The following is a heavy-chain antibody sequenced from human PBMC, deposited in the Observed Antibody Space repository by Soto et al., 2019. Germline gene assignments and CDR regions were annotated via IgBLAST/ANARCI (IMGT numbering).Heavy chain of an antibody. Sequence: GESLKISCAASGFTVSSYHMSWVRQAPGKGLEWVSIIYTAGSADFADSVKGRFTISRDNSKNTLYLQMSSLRAEDTAVYYCARVHSRSYHFFDYWGQGTLVTVYS. CDR1: GFTVSSYH. V-gene: IGHV3-66*01. D-gene: IGHD6-13*01. CDR3: ARVHSRSYHFFDY. CDR2: IYTAGSA. J-gene: IGHJ4*02.